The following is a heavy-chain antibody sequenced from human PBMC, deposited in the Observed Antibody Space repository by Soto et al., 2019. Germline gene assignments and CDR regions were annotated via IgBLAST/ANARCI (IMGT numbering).Heavy chain of an antibody. V-gene: IGHV3-33*01. J-gene: IGHJ2*01. Sequence: QVQLVESGGGVVQPGRSLRLSCAASGFTFSSYGMHWVRQAPGKGLEWVAVIWYDGSNKYYADSVKGRFTISRDNSKNTLYLQMNSLRAEDTAVYYCARERIEARPRYWYFDLWGRGTLVTVSS. CDR1: GFTFSSYG. D-gene: IGHD6-6*01. CDR3: ARERIEARPRYWYFDL. CDR2: IWYDGSNK.